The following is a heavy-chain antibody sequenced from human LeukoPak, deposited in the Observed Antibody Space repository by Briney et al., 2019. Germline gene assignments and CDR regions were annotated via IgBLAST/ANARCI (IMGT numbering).Heavy chain of an antibody. CDR1: AGSICSNNYN. CDR2: MHYNWTT. V-gene: IGHV4-39*07. D-gene: IGHD2-2*01. Sequence: SETPSLTCSVSAGSICSNNYNCAWLRQPPDNGLEWIATMHYNWTTYYNMSVKSQVTISPDKSMNPSSLKVNPLTASDTAVYSCASGYAEVLLVAEAVDYWGQGTLVTVSS. J-gene: IGHJ4*02. CDR3: ASGYAEVLLVAEAVDY.